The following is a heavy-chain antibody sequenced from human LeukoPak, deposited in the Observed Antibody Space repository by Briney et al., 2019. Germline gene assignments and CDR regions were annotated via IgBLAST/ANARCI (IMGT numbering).Heavy chain of an antibody. D-gene: IGHD3-10*01. V-gene: IGHV3-53*05. CDR3: AREGTNSMVRGVILDY. CDR1: GFTFSSYS. Sequence: GGSLRLSCAASGFTFSSYSMNWVRQAPGKGLQWVSVIYSGGSTYYAQKFQGRVTITADKSTSTAYMELSSLRSEDTAVYYCAREGTNSMVRGVILDYWGQGTLVTVSS. J-gene: IGHJ4*02. CDR2: IYSGGST.